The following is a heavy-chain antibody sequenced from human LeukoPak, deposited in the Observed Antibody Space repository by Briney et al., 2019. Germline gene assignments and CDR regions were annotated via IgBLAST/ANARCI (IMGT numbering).Heavy chain of an antibody. CDR1: GGSISSSSYY. V-gene: IGHV4-39*01. Sequence: PSETLSLTCTASGGSISSSSYYWGWIRQPPGKGLEWIGSIYYSGSTYYNPPLKSRVTISVDTSKNQFSLKLSSVTAADTAVYYCASLQDTIAVAGTVFDYWGQGTLVTVSS. CDR2: IYYSGST. J-gene: IGHJ4*02. D-gene: IGHD6-19*01. CDR3: ASLQDTIAVAGTVFDY.